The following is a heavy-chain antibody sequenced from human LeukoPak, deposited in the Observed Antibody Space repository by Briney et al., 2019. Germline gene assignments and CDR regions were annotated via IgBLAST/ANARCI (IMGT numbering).Heavy chain of an antibody. CDR3: ARGFGVAVAGPYYFDH. Sequence: SQTLSLTCALSGDSVSTNSAAWNWIRQSPSRGLEWLGRTYYRSKWHNDYAVSVKSRITINADTSNNQFSLQLNSVTPEDTAVYYCARGFGVAVAGPYYFDHWGQGTLVTVSS. CDR1: GDSVSTNSAA. J-gene: IGHJ4*02. CDR2: TYYRSKWHN. D-gene: IGHD6-19*01. V-gene: IGHV6-1*01.